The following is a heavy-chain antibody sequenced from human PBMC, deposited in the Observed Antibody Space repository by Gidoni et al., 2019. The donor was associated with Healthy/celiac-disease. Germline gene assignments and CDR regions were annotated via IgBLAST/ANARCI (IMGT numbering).Heavy chain of an antibody. CDR1: GGSISSSSYY. CDR3: ARHNPDSSGYSGDAFDY. J-gene: IGHJ4*02. D-gene: IGHD3-22*01. CDR2: IYYSGST. V-gene: IGHV4-39*01. Sequence: QLQLQESGPGLVKPSETLSLTCTVSGGSISSSSYYWGWIRQPPGKGLEWIGSIYYSGSTYYNPSLKSRVTISVDTSKNQFSLKLSSVTAADTAVYYCARHNPDSSGYSGDAFDYWGQGTLVTVSS.